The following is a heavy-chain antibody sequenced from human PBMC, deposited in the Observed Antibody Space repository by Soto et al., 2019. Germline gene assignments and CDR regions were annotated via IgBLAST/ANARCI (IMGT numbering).Heavy chain of an antibody. CDR3: ARVGGINWFDP. V-gene: IGHV4-31*03. J-gene: IGHJ5*02. Sequence: QVQLQESGPGLVKPSQTLSLPCTVSGGSISSGGYYWSWIRQHPGKGLEWIGYISYSGSTYYNPSLKSRVTISVDTSKNLFSLKLSSVTAADTAVYYCARVGGINWFDPWGQGTLVNVSS. CDR1: GGSISSGGYY. D-gene: IGHD3-16*01. CDR2: ISYSGST.